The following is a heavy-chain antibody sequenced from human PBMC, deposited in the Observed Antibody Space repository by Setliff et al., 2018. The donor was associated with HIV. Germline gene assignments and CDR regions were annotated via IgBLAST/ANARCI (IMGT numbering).Heavy chain of an antibody. D-gene: IGHD3-16*01. J-gene: IGHJ4*02. V-gene: IGHV3-48*01. Sequence: PGGSLRLSCTASGFTFTSYSMNWVRQAPGKGLEWVSSISSSSSTINYADSVKGRFTISRDNSKNTLYLQMNSLRVEDAAVYYCAKDLGLREGSSPFDNWGQGTLVTVSS. CDR1: GFTFTSYS. CDR3: AKDLGLREGSSPFDN. CDR2: ISSSSSTI.